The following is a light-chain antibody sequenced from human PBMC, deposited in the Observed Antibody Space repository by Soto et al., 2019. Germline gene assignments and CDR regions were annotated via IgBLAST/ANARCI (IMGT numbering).Light chain of an antibody. V-gene: IGKV1-6*02. Sequence: IQITQSPPSLAASVGDRVIITCRASQDIRVDVGWLQPTPGHAPNLLIYAASTLHTGVPSRFAGSGSGTDFTLTIDDLQPEDVATYFCLKDYDFPYTFGQGNKVDIK. CDR3: LKDYDFPYT. J-gene: IGKJ2*01. CDR1: QDIRVD. CDR2: AAS.